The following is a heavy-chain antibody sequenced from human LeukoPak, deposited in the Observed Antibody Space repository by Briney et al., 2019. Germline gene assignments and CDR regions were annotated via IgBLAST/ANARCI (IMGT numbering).Heavy chain of an antibody. Sequence: ASVKVSCKASGYTFTGYYMHWVRQAPGQGLERMGWINPNSGGTNYAQKFQGRVTMTRDTSISTAYMELSRLRSDDTAVYYCARDCSSGWYNWFDPWGQGTLVTVSS. D-gene: IGHD6-13*01. J-gene: IGHJ5*02. V-gene: IGHV1-2*02. CDR2: INPNSGGT. CDR1: GYTFTGYY. CDR3: ARDCSSGWYNWFDP.